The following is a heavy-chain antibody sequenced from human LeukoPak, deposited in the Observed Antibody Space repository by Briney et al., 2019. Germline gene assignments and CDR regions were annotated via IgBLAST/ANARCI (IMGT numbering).Heavy chain of an antibody. J-gene: IGHJ4*02. CDR2: ISASDGTT. Sequence: GPVKVSCKASGYSFSIYGITWARQAPGQGLEYLGWISASDGTTNYAQKVQDRVTMTTDTSTSTAYLELRSLRSEDTAVYYCARCGAAVTTHFSHWGQGTLVTVSS. CDR3: ARCGAAVTTHFSH. D-gene: IGHD4-17*01. CDR1: GYSFSIYG. V-gene: IGHV1-18*01.